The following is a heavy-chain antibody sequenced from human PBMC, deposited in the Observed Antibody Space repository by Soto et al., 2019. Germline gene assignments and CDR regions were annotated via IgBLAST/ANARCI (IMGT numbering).Heavy chain of an antibody. CDR2: VQPLDSDT. J-gene: IGHJ6*03. Sequence: VQLVQSGAEVKKPGESLKISCKGTGYFFSNYWIGWVRQMPGKGLEWMGAVQPLDSDTRNSPSLQGQVTISADNSISTAYLQWSGLKASNTAMYYCVRIVSGYDWGLYYMDVWGKGTTVTVSS. CDR1: GYFFSNYW. D-gene: IGHD5-12*01. V-gene: IGHV5-51*03. CDR3: VRIVSGYDWGLYYMDV.